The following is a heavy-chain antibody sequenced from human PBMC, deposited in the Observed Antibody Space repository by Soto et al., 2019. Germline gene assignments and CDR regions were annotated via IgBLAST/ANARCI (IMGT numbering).Heavy chain of an antibody. CDR1: GGTFSSYA. Sequence: SVKVSCKASGGTFSSYAISWVRQAPGQGLEWMGGIIPIFGTANYAQKFQGRVTITADESTSTAYMELSSLRSEDTAVYYCARGGAALLYYYYGMDVWGQGTTVTVSS. V-gene: IGHV1-69*13. J-gene: IGHJ6*02. CDR3: ARGGAALLYYYYGMDV. D-gene: IGHD1-26*01. CDR2: IIPIFGTA.